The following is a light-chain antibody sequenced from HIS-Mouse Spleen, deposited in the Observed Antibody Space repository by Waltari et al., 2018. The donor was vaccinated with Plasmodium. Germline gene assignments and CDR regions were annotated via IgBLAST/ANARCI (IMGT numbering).Light chain of an antibody. CDR2: GAS. J-gene: IGKJ2*01. V-gene: IGKV3-15*01. Sequence: EIVMTQSPATLSVSPGERVTLPCRASQSVSSNLAWYQQKPGQAPRLLIYGASTRATGIPARFSGSGSGTEFTLTISSMQSEDFAVYYCQQYNNWPYTFGQGTKLEIK. CDR1: QSVSSN. CDR3: QQYNNWPYT.